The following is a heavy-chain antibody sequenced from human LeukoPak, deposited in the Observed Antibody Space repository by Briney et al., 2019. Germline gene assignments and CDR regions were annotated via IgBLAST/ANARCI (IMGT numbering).Heavy chain of an antibody. Sequence: SETLSLTCAVYGGSFSRYYWSWIRQPPGKGLEWIGEINHSGSTNYNPSLKSRVTISVDTSKNQFSLKLSSATAADTAVYYCARGKKYYYGSGSYNHFDYWGQGTLVTVSS. CDR3: ARGKKYYYGSGSYNHFDY. CDR1: GGSFSRYY. J-gene: IGHJ4*02. CDR2: INHSGST. V-gene: IGHV4-34*01. D-gene: IGHD3-10*01.